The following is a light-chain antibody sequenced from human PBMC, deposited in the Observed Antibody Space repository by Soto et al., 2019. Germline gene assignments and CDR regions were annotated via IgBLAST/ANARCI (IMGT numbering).Light chain of an antibody. J-gene: IGKJ1*01. Sequence: EIVLTQSPGTLSLSPGERATLSCRASQSVSSSNLAWYQQKPGQAPRLLIYGASSRATGIPDRFSGSGSGTDFTLTISRLEPEDLAVYYCHQYDRSPRTFGQGTKVDIK. CDR3: HQYDRSPRT. CDR1: QSVSSSN. CDR2: GAS. V-gene: IGKV3-20*01.